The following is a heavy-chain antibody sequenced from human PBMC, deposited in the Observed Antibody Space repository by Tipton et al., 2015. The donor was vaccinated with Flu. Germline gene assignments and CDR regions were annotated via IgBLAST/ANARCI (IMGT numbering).Heavy chain of an antibody. D-gene: IGHD6-13*01. J-gene: IGHJ6*02. CDR3: AREGYSSSWSLYYYYYGMDV. V-gene: IGHV6-1*01. CDR1: GDSVSSNSAA. Sequence: TLSLTCAISGDSVSSNSAAWNWIRQSPSRGLEWVGRTYYRSKWYNDYAVSVKSRITINPDTSKNQFSLQLNSVTPEDTAVYYCAREGYSSSWSLYYYYYGMDVWGQGTTVTVSS. CDR2: TYYRSKWYN.